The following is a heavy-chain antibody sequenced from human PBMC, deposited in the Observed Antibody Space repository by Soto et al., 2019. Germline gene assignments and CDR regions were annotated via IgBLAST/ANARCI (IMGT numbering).Heavy chain of an antibody. J-gene: IGHJ5*02. Sequence: EVQLVESGGGLVKPGGSLKLSCAGSGFTFTGNSMNWVRQAPGKGLEWVSSISTTSNYIYYADSVKGRFTISRDNAKNSLYLQMNSLRAEDTAVYYCAKSYDRTLDWFDPWGQGTLVTVSS. CDR2: ISTTSNYI. CDR1: GFTFTGNS. D-gene: IGHD3-10*01. V-gene: IGHV3-21*01. CDR3: AKSYDRTLDWFDP.